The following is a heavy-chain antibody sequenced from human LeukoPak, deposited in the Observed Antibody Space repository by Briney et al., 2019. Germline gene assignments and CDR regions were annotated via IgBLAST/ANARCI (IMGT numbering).Heavy chain of an antibody. CDR3: AREQSGTRGWYTVDY. CDR1: GFTFSTYA. CDR2: IRPDGDRT. Sequence: GGSLRLSCAAPGFTFSTYAITWFRQGPGKRLKGVSAIRPDGDRTYYANSVRGRFTISRDNSKDTVYLQINGLRVEDTAVYYCAREQSGTRGWYTVDYWGQGTLVTVSS. J-gene: IGHJ4*02. V-gene: IGHV3-23*01. D-gene: IGHD6-19*01.